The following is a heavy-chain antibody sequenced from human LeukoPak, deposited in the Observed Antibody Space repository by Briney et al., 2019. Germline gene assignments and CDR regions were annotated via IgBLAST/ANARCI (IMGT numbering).Heavy chain of an antibody. V-gene: IGHV3-7*05. Sequence: GGSLRLSCAASGCTFSSYWLSWVRQAPGKGLEWVANIKQDGSEKYYVDSVKGRFTISRDNANNSLYLQMNSLRTEDTAVYYCTSPQRSEAALAYWGQGALVTVSS. D-gene: IGHD1-1*01. CDR3: TSPQRSEAALAY. CDR2: IKQDGSEK. J-gene: IGHJ4*02. CDR1: GCTFSSYW.